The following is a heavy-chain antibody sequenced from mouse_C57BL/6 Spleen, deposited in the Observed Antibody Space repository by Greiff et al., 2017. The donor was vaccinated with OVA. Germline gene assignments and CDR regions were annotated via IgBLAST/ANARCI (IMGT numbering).Heavy chain of an antibody. J-gene: IGHJ4*01. D-gene: IGHD2-2*01. CDR2: IYPGSGNT. Sequence: VQLQQSGAELVRPGASVKLSCKASGYTFTDYYINWVKQRPGQGLEWIARIYPGSGNTYYNEKFKGKATLTAEKSSSTAYMQLSSLTSEDSAVYFCARGMVDYAMDYWGQGTSVTVSS. V-gene: IGHV1-76*01. CDR3: ARGMVDYAMDY. CDR1: GYTFTDYY.